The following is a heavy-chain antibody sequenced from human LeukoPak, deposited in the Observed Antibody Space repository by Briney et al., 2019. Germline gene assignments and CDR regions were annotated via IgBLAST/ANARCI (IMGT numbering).Heavy chain of an antibody. CDR3: ARGRHWSGSSYFDY. V-gene: IGHV3-21*01. D-gene: IGHD3-3*01. J-gene: IGHJ4*02. CDR2: ISSSSSYI. CDR1: GFTFSCYS. Sequence: GGSLRLSCSASGFTFSCYSMKWVPQAPGKGLEWVSSISSSSSYIYYADSVKGRFTISRDNAKNSLYLQMNSLRAKDTAVYYCARGRHWSGSSYFDYWGQGTLVTVSS.